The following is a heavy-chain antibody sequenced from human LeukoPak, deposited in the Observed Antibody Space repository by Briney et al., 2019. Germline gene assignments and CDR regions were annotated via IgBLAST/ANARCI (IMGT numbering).Heavy chain of an antibody. J-gene: IGHJ4*02. CDR2: IYYRGTT. CDR3: ESGTQQQWSSF. V-gene: IGHV4-39*07. CDR1: GCSISSSTYY. Sequence: SETLSLTCTVSGCSISSSTYYWPCLRQPPGKGLEWIASIYYRGTTYYNPALKSRVTISLDTSRNQFSLKLSSVTAADPAVYYCESGTQQQWSSFWGQGTVVTVSS. D-gene: IGHD3-10*01.